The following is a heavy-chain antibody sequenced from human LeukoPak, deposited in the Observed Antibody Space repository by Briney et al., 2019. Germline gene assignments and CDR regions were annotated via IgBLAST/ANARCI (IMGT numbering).Heavy chain of an antibody. J-gene: IGHJ5*02. V-gene: IGHV1-18*01. D-gene: IGHD6-13*01. CDR3: AREKSSSSYFSHWFDP. CDR1: GYTFTSYG. CDR2: ISAYNGNT. Sequence: ASVKVSCKASGYTFTSYGISWVRQAPGQGLEWMGWISAYNGNTNYAQKLQGRVTMTTDTSTSTAYMELRSLRSDDTAVYYCAREKSSSSYFSHWFDPWGQGVLVTVSS.